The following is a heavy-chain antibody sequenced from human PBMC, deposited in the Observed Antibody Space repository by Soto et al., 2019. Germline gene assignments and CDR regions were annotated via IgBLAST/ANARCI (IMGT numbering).Heavy chain of an antibody. CDR3: ARGPNYDFWSGYFRG. Sequence: SETLSLTCTVSGGSISSYYWSWIRQPPGKGLEWIGYIYYTGSTDYNPSLKSRVTMSVDTSTNQFSLKLTSVTAADTAVYYCARGPNYDFWSGYFRGWGQGTLVTLSS. CDR1: GGSISSYY. V-gene: IGHV4-59*01. D-gene: IGHD3-3*01. CDR2: IYYTGST. J-gene: IGHJ4*02.